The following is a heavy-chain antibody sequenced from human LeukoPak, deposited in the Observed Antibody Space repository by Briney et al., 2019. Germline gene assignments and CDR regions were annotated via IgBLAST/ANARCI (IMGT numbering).Heavy chain of an antibody. CDR1: GYSFTNYW. J-gene: IGHJ4*02. CDR2: IYPGDSGT. CDR3: ARRYYSSSYYLDY. D-gene: IGHD6-6*01. Sequence: GESLQISCKGSGYSFTNYWIGWVRQMSGKGLEWMGMIYPGDSGTRYSPSFQGQVTVSADNSISTAYLQWSSLKASDTAIYYCARRYYSSSYYLDYWGQGTLVTVSS. V-gene: IGHV5-51*01.